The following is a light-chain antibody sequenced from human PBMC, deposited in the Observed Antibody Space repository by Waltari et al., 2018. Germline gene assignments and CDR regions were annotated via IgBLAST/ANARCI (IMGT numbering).Light chain of an antibody. CDR2: DVT. V-gene: IGLV2-14*03. CDR3: CSFRGGDSFV. Sequence: QSALTQPASVSGSPGQSITISCIGTTSDIGDHYSVSWYQQFPGKAPKLIIYDVTKRPSGISGRFSGSKSGNTASLTISGLQAEDEGDYYCCSFRGGDSFVFGTGTRVTVV. CDR1: TSDIGDHYS. J-gene: IGLJ1*01.